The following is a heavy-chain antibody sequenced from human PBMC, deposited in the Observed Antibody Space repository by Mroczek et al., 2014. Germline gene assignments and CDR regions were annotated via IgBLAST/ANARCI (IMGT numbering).Heavy chain of an antibody. J-gene: IGHJ4*02. V-gene: IGHV4-61*02. CDR2: IYTSGST. D-gene: IGHD3-22*01. CDR3: ARETVRAIVVVIDY. CDR1: GGSISSGSYY. Sequence: QVQLQESGPGLVKPSQTLSLTCTVSGGSISSGSYYWSWIWQPAGKGLEWIGRIYTSGSTNYNPSLKSRVTISVDTSKNQFSLKLSSVTAADTAVYYCARETVRAIVVVIDYWGQGTLVTVSS.